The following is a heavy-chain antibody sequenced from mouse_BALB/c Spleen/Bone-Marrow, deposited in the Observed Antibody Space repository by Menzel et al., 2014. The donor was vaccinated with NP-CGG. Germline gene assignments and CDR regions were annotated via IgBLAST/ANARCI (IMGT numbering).Heavy chain of an antibody. V-gene: IGHV14-3*02. CDR1: GFNIKDTY. Sequence: EVQLQQSGAELVKPGASVKLSCTASGFNIKDTYMHWVKQRPEQGLEWIGRIDPANGNTKYDPKFQGKATITADTSSNTASLQLSSLTSEDTAVYYCAGGWLPSYAMDYWGQGPSVTVPS. J-gene: IGHJ4*01. CDR3: AGGWLPSYAMDY. D-gene: IGHD2-2*01. CDR2: IDPANGNT.